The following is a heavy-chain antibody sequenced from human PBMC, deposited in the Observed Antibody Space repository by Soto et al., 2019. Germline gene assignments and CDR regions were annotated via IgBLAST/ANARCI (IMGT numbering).Heavy chain of an antibody. CDR3: ARAVGGPTSNLDY. CDR1: GYTFTSYA. D-gene: IGHD3-16*01. Sequence: VASVKVSFKASGYTFTSYAMNWVLQAPGQRLEWMGWINAGNGNTKYSQKFQGRVTITRDTSASTAYMELSSLRSFDTAVYYCARAVGGPTSNLDYWGQGTLVTVSS. J-gene: IGHJ4*02. CDR2: INAGNGNT. V-gene: IGHV1-3*01.